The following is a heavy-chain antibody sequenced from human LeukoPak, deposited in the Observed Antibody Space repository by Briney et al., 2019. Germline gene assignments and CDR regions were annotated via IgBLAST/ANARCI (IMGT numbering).Heavy chain of an antibody. V-gene: IGHV3-23*01. Sequence: GGSLRLSCATSGFTFSKNAMNWVRQAPVKGLEWVSTISGGGTNTYYADSVKGRFTISRDNSKNTLYLQMSSLRAEDTAVYYCARGVTGDCWGQGTLVTVSS. CDR1: GFTFSKNA. CDR2: ISGGGTNT. CDR3: ARGVTGDC. J-gene: IGHJ4*02. D-gene: IGHD5-18*01.